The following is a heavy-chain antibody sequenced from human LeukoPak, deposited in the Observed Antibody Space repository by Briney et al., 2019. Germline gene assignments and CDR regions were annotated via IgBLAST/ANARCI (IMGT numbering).Heavy chain of an antibody. D-gene: IGHD2-2*01. V-gene: IGHV1-8*01. CDR1: GYTFTSYD. J-gene: IGHJ3*02. Sequence: ASVKVSCKASGYTFTSYDINWVRQATGQGLEWMGWMNPNSGNTGYAQKFQGRVTMTRNTSISTAYMELSSLRSEDTAVYYCARYAYCSSTSCLGDAFDIWGQGTMVTVSS. CDR2: MNPNSGNT. CDR3: ARYAYCSSTSCLGDAFDI.